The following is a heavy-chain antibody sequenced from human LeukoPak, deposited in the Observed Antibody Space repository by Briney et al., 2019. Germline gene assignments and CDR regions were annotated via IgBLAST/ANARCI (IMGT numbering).Heavy chain of an antibody. Sequence: SEPLSLTCTVSGGSIGSSDYYWGWIRQPPGKGLEWLGSISYSGTTHFNPSLRSRVTLSVETSKNQFALKLTSVTAADTAIYYCARRGYHANSGGFDLWGQGTMVTVSS. CDR3: ARRGYHANSGGFDL. D-gene: IGHD4/OR15-4a*01. CDR1: GGSIGSSDYY. J-gene: IGHJ3*01. V-gene: IGHV4-39*01. CDR2: ISYSGTT.